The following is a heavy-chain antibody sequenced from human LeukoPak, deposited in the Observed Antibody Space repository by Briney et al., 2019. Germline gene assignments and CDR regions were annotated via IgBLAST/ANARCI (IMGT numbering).Heavy chain of an antibody. CDR2: INTDGSST. D-gene: IGHD6-13*01. Sequence: GGSLRLSCAASGFTFSSYWMHWVRHAPGKGLVWVSRINTDGSSTSYADSVKGRFTISRDNAKNTLYLQMNSLRAEDTAVYYCARESGIAAALDLWGQGTLVTVSS. J-gene: IGHJ5*02. V-gene: IGHV3-74*01. CDR1: GFTFSSYW. CDR3: ARESGIAAALDL.